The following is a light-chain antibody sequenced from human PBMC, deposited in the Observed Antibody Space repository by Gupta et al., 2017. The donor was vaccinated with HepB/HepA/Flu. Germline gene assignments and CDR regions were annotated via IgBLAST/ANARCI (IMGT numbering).Light chain of an antibody. CDR2: YVS. CDR1: SSDVGGYNY. J-gene: IGLJ3*02. Sequence: QSALTQPRSVSGSPGQSVTISCTGTSSDVGGYNYVSWYQQHPGKPPKLMIYYVSKRPSGVPDRFSCSKSGNTASLTISGLQAEDEADYYCCSDAGSYTWVFGGGTKLTVL. CDR3: CSDAGSYTWV. V-gene: IGLV2-11*01.